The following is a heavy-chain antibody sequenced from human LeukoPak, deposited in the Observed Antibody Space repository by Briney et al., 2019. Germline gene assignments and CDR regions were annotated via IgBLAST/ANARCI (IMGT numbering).Heavy chain of an antibody. CDR2: INHSGST. V-gene: IGHV4-34*01. J-gene: IGHJ6*03. CDR3: ARRKYSSSSEAGNYYMDV. D-gene: IGHD6-6*01. CDR1: GGSFSGYY. Sequence: SETLSLTCAVYGGSFSGYYWSWIRQPPGKGLEWIGEINHSGSTNYNPSLKSRVTISVDTSKNQFSLKLSSVTAADTAVYYCARRKYSSSSEAGNYYMDVWGKGTTVTVSS.